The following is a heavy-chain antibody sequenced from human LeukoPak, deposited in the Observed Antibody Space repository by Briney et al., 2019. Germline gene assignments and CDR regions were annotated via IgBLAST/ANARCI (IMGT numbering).Heavy chain of an antibody. Sequence: GGSLRLSCAASGFSFSNFAMHWVRQAPGKGLEWVAVLSFDGSNTYFAESVKGRFAISRDTSKNSLYLHMNRLRTEDTAVYYCARERTEYDFWSAYFDPWGQGTLVTVSS. CDR2: LSFDGSNT. V-gene: IGHV3-30*09. CDR3: ARERTEYDFWSAYFDP. J-gene: IGHJ5*02. CDR1: GFSFSNFA. D-gene: IGHD3-3*01.